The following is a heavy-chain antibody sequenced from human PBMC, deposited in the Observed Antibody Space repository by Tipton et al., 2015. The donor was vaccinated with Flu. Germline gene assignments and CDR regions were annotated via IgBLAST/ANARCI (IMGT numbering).Heavy chain of an antibody. Sequence: TLSLTCAVSGYSISSSNWWGWIRQPPGKGLEWIGYIYYSGSNYYNPSLKSRVTMSVDTSKNQFSLELSSVTAVDTAVYYCARIPRGGAFDIWGQGTMVTVSS. D-gene: IGHD3-16*01. V-gene: IGHV4-28*01. J-gene: IGHJ3*02. CDR2: IYYSGSN. CDR1: GYSISSSNW. CDR3: ARIPRGGAFDI.